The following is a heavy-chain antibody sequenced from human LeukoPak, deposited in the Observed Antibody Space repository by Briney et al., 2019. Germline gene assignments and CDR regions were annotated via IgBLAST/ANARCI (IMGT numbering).Heavy chain of an antibody. J-gene: IGHJ6*02. CDR1: GFTFSSHL. V-gene: IGHV3-74*01. CDR3: ATESTIRYYYYYGMDV. Sequence: GSLRLSCAASGFTFSSHLMHWVRQAPGKGLVWVSRISSDGTYTNYADSVRGRFTISRDNAKNTLYLQMNSLRAEDTAVYYCATESTIRYYYYYGMDVWGQGTTVTVSS. D-gene: IGHD2/OR15-2a*01. CDR2: ISSDGTYT.